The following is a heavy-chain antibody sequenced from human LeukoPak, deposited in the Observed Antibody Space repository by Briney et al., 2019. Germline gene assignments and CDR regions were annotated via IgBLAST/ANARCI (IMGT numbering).Heavy chain of an antibody. D-gene: IGHD3-22*01. CDR2: IYYSGST. CDR3: ARSLRYYYDSSGSRYYFDY. J-gene: IGHJ4*02. Sequence: KASETLSLTCTVSGGSISSYYWSWIRQPPGKGLEWIGYIYYSGSTNYNPSLKSRVTISVDTSKNQFSLKLSSVTAADTAVYYCARSLRYYYDSSGSRYYFDYWGQGTLVTVSS. V-gene: IGHV4-59*01. CDR1: GGSISSYY.